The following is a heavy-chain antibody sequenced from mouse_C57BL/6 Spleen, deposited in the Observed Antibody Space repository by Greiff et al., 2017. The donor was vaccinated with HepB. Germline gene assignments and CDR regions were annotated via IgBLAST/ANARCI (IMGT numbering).Heavy chain of an antibody. CDR2: IYPGDGDT. CDR3: AGGRITTVVATDYFDY. J-gene: IGHJ2*01. D-gene: IGHD1-1*01. Sequence: QVQLKESGPELVKPGASVKISCKASGYAFSSSWMNWVKQRPGKGLEWIGRIYPGDGDTNYNGKFKGKATLTADKSSSTAYMQLSSLTSEDSAVYFCAGGRITTVVATDYFDYWGQGTTLTVSS. CDR1: GYAFSSSW. V-gene: IGHV1-82*01.